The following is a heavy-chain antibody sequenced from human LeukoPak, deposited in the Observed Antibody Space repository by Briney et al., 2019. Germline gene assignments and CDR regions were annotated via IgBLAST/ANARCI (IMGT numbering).Heavy chain of an antibody. Sequence: SQTLSFTWTVSGGSISSGSYYWSWIRQPAGKGLEWIGRIYTSGSTNYNPSLKSRVTISVDTSKNQFSLKLSSVTAADTAVYYCATDDSANWNDVNKAFDIWGQGTMVTVSS. CDR1: GGSISSGSYY. V-gene: IGHV4-61*02. J-gene: IGHJ3*02. CDR3: ATDDSANWNDVNKAFDI. D-gene: IGHD1-20*01. CDR2: IYTSGST.